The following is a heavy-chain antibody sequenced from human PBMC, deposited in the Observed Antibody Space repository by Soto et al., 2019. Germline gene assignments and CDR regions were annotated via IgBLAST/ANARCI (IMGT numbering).Heavy chain of an antibody. CDR3: ARDDRNDYLGNFGY. J-gene: IGHJ4*01. Sequence: SETLSITCTLSVGSPSYYYWSWVRQPPGKGLEWIGNVADSGKSSYSPSLRSRLTISVDTSNTRLSLTLSSVTAADTAVYYCARDDRNDYLGNFGYWGQGTMVTVSS. D-gene: IGHD4-17*01. CDR2: VADSGKS. CDR1: VGSPSYYY. V-gene: IGHV4-59*12.